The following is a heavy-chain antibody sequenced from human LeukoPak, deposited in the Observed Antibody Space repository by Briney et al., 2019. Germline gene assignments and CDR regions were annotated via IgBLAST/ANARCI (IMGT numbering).Heavy chain of an antibody. D-gene: IGHD5-12*01. J-gene: IGHJ4*02. CDR2: ISGSGGST. V-gene: IGHV3-23*01. CDR3: AKMPDSGYDSVFFDY. Sequence: GGPLRLSCAASGFTFSSYAMSWVRQAPGKGLEWVSAISGSGGSTCYADSVKGRFTISRDNSKNTLYLQMNSLRAEDTAVYYCAKMPDSGYDSVFFDYWGQGTLVTVSS. CDR1: GFTFSSYA.